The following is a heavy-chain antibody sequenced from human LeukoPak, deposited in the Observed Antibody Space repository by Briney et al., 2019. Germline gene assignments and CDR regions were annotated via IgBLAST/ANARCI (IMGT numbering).Heavy chain of an antibody. J-gene: IGHJ6*02. D-gene: IGHD3-9*01. Sequence: SETLSLTCTVSGGSISSYYWSWIRQPPGKGLEWIGYIYYSGNTNYNPSLKSRVTLSLDTPKNQFSLKLSSVTAADTAVYYCARHDILTRDTKNGMDVWGQGTTVTVSS. CDR3: ARHDILTRDTKNGMDV. V-gene: IGHV4-59*08. CDR2: IYYSGNT. CDR1: GGSISSYY.